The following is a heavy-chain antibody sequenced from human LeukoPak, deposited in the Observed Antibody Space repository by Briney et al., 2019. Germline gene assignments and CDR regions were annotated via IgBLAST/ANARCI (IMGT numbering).Heavy chain of an antibody. J-gene: IGHJ4*02. CDR1: GFTFNSYG. Sequence: GGSLRLSCAASGFTFNSYGIHWVRQAPGKGLEWVAFIRYDGSSKYYVDSVKGRFTISRDNSKNTLYLQMNSLRAEDTAVYYCAKADYDILTGPDYWGQGTLVTVSS. CDR2: IRYDGSSK. CDR3: AKADYDILTGPDY. V-gene: IGHV3-30*02. D-gene: IGHD3-9*01.